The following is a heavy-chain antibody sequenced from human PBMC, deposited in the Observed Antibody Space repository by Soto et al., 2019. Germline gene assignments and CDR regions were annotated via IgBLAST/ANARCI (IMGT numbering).Heavy chain of an antibody. CDR3: ARDQKQYYYYYGMDV. J-gene: IGHJ6*02. CDR1: GCTFNSYS. CDR2: ISSSSSYI. V-gene: IGHV3-21*01. Sequence: GGSLRLSWAASGCTFNSYSMNCVRQASGKGLDWVSSISSSSSYIYYADSVKGPFTISRDNAKNSLYLQMNSLRAEDTAVYYCARDQKQYYYYYGMDVWGQGTTVTVSS.